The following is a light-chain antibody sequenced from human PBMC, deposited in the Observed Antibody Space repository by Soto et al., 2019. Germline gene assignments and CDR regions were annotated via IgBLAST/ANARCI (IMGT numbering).Light chain of an antibody. Sequence: QSALTQPPSASGSPGQSVTISCTGTSSDVGAYDYVSWYQQHPGKAPKLMIYEVSNRPSGVSNRFSGSKSGNTASLTISGLQAEDEADYYCSSYTSSSPLFGGGTKLTVL. CDR2: EVS. V-gene: IGLV2-14*01. CDR1: SSDVGAYDY. CDR3: SSYTSSSPL. J-gene: IGLJ2*01.